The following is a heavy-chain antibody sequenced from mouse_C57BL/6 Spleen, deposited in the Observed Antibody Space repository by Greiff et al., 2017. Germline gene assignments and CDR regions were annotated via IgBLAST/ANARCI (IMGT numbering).Heavy chain of an antibody. CDR3: ARSELGRYFDV. V-gene: IGHV1-42*01. Sequence: VQLKESGPELVKPGASVKISCKASGYSFTGYYMNWVKQSPEKSLEWIGEINPSTGGTTYNQKFKAKATLTVDKSSSTAYMQLKSLTSEDSAVYYCARSELGRYFDVWGTGTTVTVSS. CDR2: INPSTGGT. D-gene: IGHD4-1*01. CDR1: GYSFTGYY. J-gene: IGHJ1*03.